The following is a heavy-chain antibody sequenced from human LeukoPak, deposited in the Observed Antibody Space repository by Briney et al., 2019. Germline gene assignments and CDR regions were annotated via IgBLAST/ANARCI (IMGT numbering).Heavy chain of an antibody. CDR3: ARGGGDY. D-gene: IGHD1-26*01. Sequence: GESLRLSCVASGFTFSDYWMTWVRQAPGKGLEWVANIKQDGSDKKYVDSVKDRFTISRDNAKNPLYLQMDSLRDEDTAVYYCARGGGDYWGQGTLVTVTS. CDR2: IKQDGSDK. CDR1: GFTFSDYW. J-gene: IGHJ4*02. V-gene: IGHV3-7*01.